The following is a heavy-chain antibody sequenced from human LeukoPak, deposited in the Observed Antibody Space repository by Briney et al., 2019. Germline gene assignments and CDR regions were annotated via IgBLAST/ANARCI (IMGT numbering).Heavy chain of an antibody. V-gene: IGHV3-21*01. D-gene: IGHD2-15*01. J-gene: IGHJ3*02. CDR2: ISSSNNYI. CDR1: GFTFSSYS. Sequence: GGSLRLSCAASGFTFSSYSMNWVRQAPGKGLEWVSSISSSNNYIYYADSVKGRFTISRDNAQNPLYLQMDSLRAEDTAVYYCARDFLVVNAFDIWGQGTMVTVSS. CDR3: ARDFLVVNAFDI.